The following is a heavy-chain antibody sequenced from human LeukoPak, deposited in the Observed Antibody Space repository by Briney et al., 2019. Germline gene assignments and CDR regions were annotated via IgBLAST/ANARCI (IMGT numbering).Heavy chain of an antibody. D-gene: IGHD6-6*01. CDR2: INHNGNT. J-gene: IGHJ3*02. Sequence: PSETLSLTCTVFYGSFSGYYWSWIRQPPGKGLEWIGEINHNGNTNYNPSLKSRVTISVDTSKDQFSPKLSSVTAADTAVYYCARHGLVAARHAFDIWGQGTMVTVSS. CDR1: YGSFSGYY. V-gene: IGHV4-34*01. CDR3: ARHGLVAARHAFDI.